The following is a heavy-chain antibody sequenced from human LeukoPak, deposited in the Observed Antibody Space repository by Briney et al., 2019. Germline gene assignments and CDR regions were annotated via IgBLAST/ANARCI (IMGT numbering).Heavy chain of an antibody. CDR2: MNPNSGNT. J-gene: IGHJ4*02. Sequence: GASVKVSCKASGYTFTSYDINWVRQATGQGLEWMGWMNPNSGNTGYAQKFQGRVTMTRNTSISTAYMELSSLRSEDTAVYYCARTLPGTGTTSRTPARKKYYFDYWGQGTLVTVSS. D-gene: IGHD1-1*01. CDR3: ARTLPGTGTTSRTPARKKYYFDY. CDR1: GYTFTSYD. V-gene: IGHV1-8*01.